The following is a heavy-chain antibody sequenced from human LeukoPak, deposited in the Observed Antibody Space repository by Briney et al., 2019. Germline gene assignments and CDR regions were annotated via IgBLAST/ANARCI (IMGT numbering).Heavy chain of an antibody. Sequence: GGSLRLSCAASGFTFSSYGMHWVRQAPGKGLEWVAFIRYDGSNKYYADSVKGQFTISRDNSKNTLYLQMNSLRAEDTAVYYCAKFSGYYENGDYWGQGTLVTVSS. CDR3: AKFSGYYENGDY. J-gene: IGHJ4*02. V-gene: IGHV3-30*02. D-gene: IGHD3-22*01. CDR1: GFTFSSYG. CDR2: IRYDGSNK.